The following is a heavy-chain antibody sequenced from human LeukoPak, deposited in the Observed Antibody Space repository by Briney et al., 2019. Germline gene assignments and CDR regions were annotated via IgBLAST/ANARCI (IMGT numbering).Heavy chain of an antibody. CDR1: GYTFTSYG. J-gene: IGHJ4*02. CDR2: ISAYNGNT. V-gene: IGHV1-18*01. CDR3: ARVRQDFWSGYFCDY. D-gene: IGHD3-3*01. Sequence: ASVKVSCKASGYTFTSYGISWVRQAPGQGLEWMGWISAYNGNTNYAQKLQGRVTMTTDTSTSTAYMELRSLRSDDSAVYYCARVRQDFWSGYFCDYWGQGTLGTVSS.